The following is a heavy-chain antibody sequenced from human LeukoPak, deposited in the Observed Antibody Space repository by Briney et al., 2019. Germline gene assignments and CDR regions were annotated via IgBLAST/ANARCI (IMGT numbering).Heavy chain of an antibody. CDR2: ISGSGDST. V-gene: IGHV3-23*01. CDR3: AKVPYSGYYDSGGYYYYFDY. CDR1: GFTFSKYA. Sequence: PGGSLRLSCAASGFTFSKYAMTWVRQAPGKGLEWVSGISGSGDSTYYADSVRGRFTISRDNSKNTLYLQRNSLRAEDTAVYYCAKVPYSGYYDSGGYYYYFDYWGQGTLVTVSS. J-gene: IGHJ4*02. D-gene: IGHD3-22*01.